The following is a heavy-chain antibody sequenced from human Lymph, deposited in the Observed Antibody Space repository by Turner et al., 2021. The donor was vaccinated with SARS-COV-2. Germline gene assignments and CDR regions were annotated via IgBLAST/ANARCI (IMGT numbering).Heavy chain of an antibody. Sequence: EVQLLESGGGLVQPGGSLRLSCAASGFTFSSYAMSWVRQAPGRRLEWVSTISSSGGSTYYADSVKGRFTISRDNSKNTLYLQMSSLRAEDTAVYYCAKDPNWYVLSAVDYWGQGTLVTVSS. CDR1: GFTFSSYA. CDR3: AKDPNWYVLSAVDY. D-gene: IGHD1-1*01. V-gene: IGHV3-23*01. J-gene: IGHJ4*02. CDR2: ISSSGGST.